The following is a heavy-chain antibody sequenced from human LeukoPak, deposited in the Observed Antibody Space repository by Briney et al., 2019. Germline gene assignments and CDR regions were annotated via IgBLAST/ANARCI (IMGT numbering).Heavy chain of an antibody. CDR1: GGSISSYY. V-gene: IGHV4-4*07. Sequence: PSETLSLTCTVSGGSISSYYWSWIRQPAGKGLEWIGRIYTSGSTNYNPSLKSRVTMSVDTSKNQFSLKLSSVTAADTAVYYCARHYGSGSYNGIFYYYMDVWGKGTTVTISS. J-gene: IGHJ6*03. D-gene: IGHD3-10*01. CDR2: IYTSGST. CDR3: ARHYGSGSYNGIFYYYMDV.